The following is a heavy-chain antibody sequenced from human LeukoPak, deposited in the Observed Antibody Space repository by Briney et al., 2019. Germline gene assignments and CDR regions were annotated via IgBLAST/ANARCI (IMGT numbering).Heavy chain of an antibody. V-gene: IGHV4-38-2*01. CDR2: IYHSGST. D-gene: IGHD2-15*01. Sequence: SETLSLTCAVSGYSISSGYYWGWIRQPPGKGLEWIGSIYHSGSTYYNPSLESRVTISVDTSKNQFSLKLSSVTAADTAVYYCARILGNYFDYWGQGTLVTVSS. CDR3: ARILGNYFDY. J-gene: IGHJ4*02. CDR1: GYSISSGYY.